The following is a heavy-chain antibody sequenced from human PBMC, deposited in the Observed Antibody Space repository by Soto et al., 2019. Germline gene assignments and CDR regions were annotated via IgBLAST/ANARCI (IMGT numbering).Heavy chain of an antibody. J-gene: IGHJ6*02. V-gene: IGHV1-69*02. CDR2: IIPILCIA. D-gene: IGHD2-2*01. CDR1: GGTFSSYT. CDR3: ARSSGVVVPAAMNSLPPYYYYGMDV. Sequence: GASVKVSCKASGGTFSSYTISWVRQAPGQGLEWMGRIIPILCIANYAQKFQGRVTITADKSTSTAYMELSSLRSEDTAVYYCARSSGVVVPAAMNSLPPYYYYGMDVWGQGTTVTVSS.